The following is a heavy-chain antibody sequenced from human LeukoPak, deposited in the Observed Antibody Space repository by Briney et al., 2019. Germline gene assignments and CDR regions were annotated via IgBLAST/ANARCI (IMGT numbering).Heavy chain of an antibody. Sequence: GGSLRLSCAASGFTVSSNSMSWIRQAPGKGLEWVGFIRSKAYGETADYAASVKGRFTISRDDSKAIAYLQMNSLKTEDTAVYHCTRDRGAYNLYDYWGQGTLVTVSS. J-gene: IGHJ4*02. CDR2: IRSKAYGETA. CDR3: TRDRGAYNLYDY. D-gene: IGHD1-1*01. CDR1: GFTVSSNS. V-gene: IGHV3-49*03.